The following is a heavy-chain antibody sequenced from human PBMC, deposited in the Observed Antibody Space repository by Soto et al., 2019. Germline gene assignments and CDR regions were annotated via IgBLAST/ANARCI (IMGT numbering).Heavy chain of an antibody. D-gene: IGHD1-26*01. V-gene: IGHV3-30*18. CDR3: AKDGAWELLPAYGMDV. Sequence: QVQLVESGGGFVQPGRSLRLSCAASGFSFSSFGMHWVRQAPGKGLEWVAGLSFDGITKHYADSVKGRFTISRDKSKNTMYLQMNSLRPEDTSIYYCAKDGAWELLPAYGMDVWGPGTTVTVSS. J-gene: IGHJ6*01. CDR1: GFSFSSFG. CDR2: LSFDGITK.